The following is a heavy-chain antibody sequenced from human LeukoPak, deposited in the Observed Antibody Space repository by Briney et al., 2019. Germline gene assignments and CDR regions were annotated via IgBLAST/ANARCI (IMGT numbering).Heavy chain of an antibody. CDR3: AQAGGYDYSRFDY. D-gene: IGHD5-12*01. J-gene: IGHJ4*02. V-gene: IGHV4-39*07. CDR2: IYYSVTT. Sequence: SETLSLTCTVSGGSISSSDYYWGWIRQPPGKGLEWIGSIYYSVTTYYNPSLKSRVTISVDTSKNQFSLKLSSVTAADTAVYYCAQAGGYDYSRFDYWGQGTLVTVSS. CDR1: GGSISSSDYY.